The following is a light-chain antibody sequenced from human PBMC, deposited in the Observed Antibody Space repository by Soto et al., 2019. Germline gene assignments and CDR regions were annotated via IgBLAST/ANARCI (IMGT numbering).Light chain of an antibody. CDR2: DAS. Sequence: EVVLTQSPATLSLSPGEGATLSCRASQSIGNYLAWYQQKPGQAPRLLIYDASNRATGIPARFSGSGSGTDFTLTISSLQPEDFATYYCQQLNSYPRITFGQGTRLEIK. J-gene: IGKJ5*01. CDR1: QSIGNY. V-gene: IGKV3-11*01. CDR3: QQLNSYPRIT.